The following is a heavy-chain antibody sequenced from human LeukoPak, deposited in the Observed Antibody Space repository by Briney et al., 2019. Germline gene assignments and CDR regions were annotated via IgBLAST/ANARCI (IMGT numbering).Heavy chain of an antibody. V-gene: IGHV4-39*01. Sequence: PSETLSLTCTVSGGSISSSSYYWGWIRQPPGKGLEWIGSIYYSGSTYYNPSLKSRVTISVDTSKNQFSLKLSSVTAADTAVYYCARPHYDSSGYGFDYWGQGTLVTVSS. CDR3: ARPHYDSSGYGFDY. J-gene: IGHJ4*02. CDR2: IYYSGST. CDR1: GGSISSSSYY. D-gene: IGHD3-22*01.